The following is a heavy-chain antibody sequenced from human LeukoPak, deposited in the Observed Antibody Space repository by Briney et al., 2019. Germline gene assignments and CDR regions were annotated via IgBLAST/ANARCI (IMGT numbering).Heavy chain of an antibody. CDR1: GGSISSSSYY. V-gene: IGHV4-39*07. Sequence: SETLSLTCTVSGGSISSSSYYWGWIRQPPGKGLEWIGSIYYSGSTYYNPSLKSRVTISVDTSKNQFSLKLSSVTAADTAVYYCAEGSRGALNDYFDYWGQGTLVTVSS. CDR2: IYYSGST. J-gene: IGHJ4*02. CDR3: AEGSRGALNDYFDY. D-gene: IGHD2-2*01.